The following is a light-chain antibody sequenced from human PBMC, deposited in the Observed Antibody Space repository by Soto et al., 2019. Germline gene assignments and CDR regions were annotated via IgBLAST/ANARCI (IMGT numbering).Light chain of an antibody. J-gene: IGKJ4*02. CDR1: QDISNY. Sequence: DIQMTQSPSSLSASVGERVTITCLASQDISNYVSWHQQKPGTAPKLLIYDASNLETGVPSRFSGGGSGTNFTFTISGLQPDDVATYYCQQYDDLLTFGGGTKVEIK. CDR2: DAS. V-gene: IGKV1-33*01. CDR3: QQYDDLLT.